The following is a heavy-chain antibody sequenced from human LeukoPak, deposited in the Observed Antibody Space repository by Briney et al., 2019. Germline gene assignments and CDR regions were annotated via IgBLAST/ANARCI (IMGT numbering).Heavy chain of an antibody. D-gene: IGHD1-14*01. CDR1: GGTFSSYA. V-gene: IGHV1-69*01. Sequence: GSSMKVSCKASGGTFSSYAISWVRQAPGQGLEWMGGIIPIFGTANYAQKFQGRVTITADESTSTAYTELSSLRSEDTAVYYCTRYDRWRTGGSDYWGQGTLVTVSS. CDR3: TRYDRWRTGGSDY. CDR2: IIPIFGTA. J-gene: IGHJ4*02.